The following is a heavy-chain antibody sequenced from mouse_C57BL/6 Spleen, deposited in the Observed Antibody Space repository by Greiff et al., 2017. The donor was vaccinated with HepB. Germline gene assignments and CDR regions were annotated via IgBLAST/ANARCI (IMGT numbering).Heavy chain of an antibody. D-gene: IGHD2-3*01. J-gene: IGHJ3*01. CDR3: ARYYDGYYSFAY. V-gene: IGHV1-55*01. Sequence: QVQLQQPGAELVKPGASVKMSCKASGYTFTSYWITWVKQRPGQGLEWIGDIYPGSGSTNYNEKFKSKATLTVDTSSSTAYMQLSSLTSEDSAVYYGARYYDGYYSFAYWGQGTLVTVSA. CDR2: IYPGSGST. CDR1: GYTFTSYW.